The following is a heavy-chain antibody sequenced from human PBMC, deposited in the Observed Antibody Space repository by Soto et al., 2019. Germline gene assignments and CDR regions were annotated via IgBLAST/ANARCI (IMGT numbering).Heavy chain of an antibody. CDR1: GFTFSSYG. J-gene: IGHJ3*02. D-gene: IGHD1-1*01. CDR2: IWYDGSNK. V-gene: IGHV3-33*01. CDR3: ARPMDRSGYNSGAFDI. Sequence: GGSLRLSCAASGFTFSSYGMHWVRQAPGKGLEWVAVIWYDGSNKYYADSVKGRFTISRDNSKNTLYLQMNSLRAEDTAVYYCARPMDRSGYNSGAFDIWGQGTMVTVSS.